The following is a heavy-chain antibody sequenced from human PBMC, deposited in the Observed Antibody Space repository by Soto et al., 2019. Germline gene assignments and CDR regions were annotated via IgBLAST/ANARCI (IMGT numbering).Heavy chain of an antibody. V-gene: IGHV5-51*01. D-gene: IGHD2-2*01. CDR3: ARLATPSSYYYCMDV. CDR1: RYIFTTYW. CDR2: IYACASHT. Sequence: SLTVSVKGCRYIFTTYWMRWVRRIPGKALDWMGIIYACASHTRYSPSFQGQVTISADKSLSTAYLQWSSLKASDTALYYCARLATPSSYYYCMDVWGKG. J-gene: IGHJ6*01.